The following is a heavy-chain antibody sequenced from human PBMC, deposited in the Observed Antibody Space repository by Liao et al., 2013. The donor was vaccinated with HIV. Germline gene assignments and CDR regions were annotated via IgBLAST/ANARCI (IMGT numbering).Heavy chain of an antibody. V-gene: IGHV4-61*02. D-gene: IGHD2-15*01. CDR2: ISTSGGA. CDR3: VRDRGFFDN. Sequence: QVQLQESGPGLVKPSQTLSLTCNVSGGSISNGDHFWSWIRQPAGKALEWIGRISTSGGAIYSPSLRIRVSMSWDSSRSRFSLNLNSFSAADTAVYYCVRDRGFFDNWGQGILVSASS. J-gene: IGHJ4*02. CDR1: GGSISNGDHF.